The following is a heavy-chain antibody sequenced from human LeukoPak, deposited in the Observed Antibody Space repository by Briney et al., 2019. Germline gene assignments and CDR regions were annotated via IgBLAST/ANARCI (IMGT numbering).Heavy chain of an antibody. Sequence: PGGSLRLSCAASGFTFSGSAMHWVRQASGKGLEWVGRIRSKANSYATADAASVKGRFTISRDDSKNTAYLQMNSLKPEVTAVYYCTRPPRDIVVVPAAMGALGYYYMDVWGKGTTVTVSS. D-gene: IGHD2-2*01. J-gene: IGHJ6*03. CDR3: TRPPRDIVVVPAAMGALGYYYMDV. CDR1: GFTFSGSA. V-gene: IGHV3-73*01. CDR2: IRSKANSYAT.